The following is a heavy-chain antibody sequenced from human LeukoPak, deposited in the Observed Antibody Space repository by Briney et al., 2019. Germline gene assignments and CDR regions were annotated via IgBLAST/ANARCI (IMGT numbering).Heavy chain of an antibody. V-gene: IGHV4-59*01. J-gene: IGHJ5*02. CDR3: ARYGDTRFDP. Sequence: PSETLSLNCSVSGGSISSYYWSSIRQPPGKGLEWIGYMDYSGSNYNPSLKSRVTISVDTSKNQLSLKLSSVTAADTAVYYCARYGDTRFDPWGQGTLVTVSS. CDR2: MDYSGS. CDR1: GGSISSYY. D-gene: IGHD4-17*01.